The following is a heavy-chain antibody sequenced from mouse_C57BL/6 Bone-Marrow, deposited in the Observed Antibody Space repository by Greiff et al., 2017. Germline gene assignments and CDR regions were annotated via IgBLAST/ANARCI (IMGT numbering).Heavy chain of an antibody. J-gene: IGHJ1*03. CDR3: TTKRDFDF. CDR1: GFNIKDDY. V-gene: IGHV14-4*01. CDR2: IDPENGDT. Sequence: VQLQQSGAELVRPGASVKLSCTASGFNIKDDYMHWVKQRPEQGLEWIGWIDPENGDTEYASKFQGKATITADTSSNTAYLQLSSLTSEDTAVYYCTTKRDFDFWGTGTAVTVSS.